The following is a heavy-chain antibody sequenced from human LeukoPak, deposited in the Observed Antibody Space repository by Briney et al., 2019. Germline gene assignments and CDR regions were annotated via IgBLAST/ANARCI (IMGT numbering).Heavy chain of an antibody. Sequence: ASVKVSFKASGYTFTSYGISWVRQAPGQGVEWMGWISAYNGNTNYAQKLQGRVTMTTDTSTSTAYMELRSLRSDDTAVYYCARDFGWLSLDDAFDIWGQGTMVTVSS. CDR3: ARDFGWLSLDDAFDI. J-gene: IGHJ3*02. D-gene: IGHD3-9*01. CDR1: GYTFTSYG. CDR2: ISAYNGNT. V-gene: IGHV1-18*01.